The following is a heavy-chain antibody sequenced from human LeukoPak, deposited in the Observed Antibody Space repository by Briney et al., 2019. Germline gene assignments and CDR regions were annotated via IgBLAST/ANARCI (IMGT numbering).Heavy chain of an antibody. J-gene: IGHJ2*01. Sequence: GGSLRLSCAASGFIFSSYAMSWVRQAPGKGLEWVSAISGSGGSTYYADSVKGRFTISRDNSKNTLYLQMNSLRAEDTAVYYCAKRLTTVTYGWYFDLWGRGTLVTVSS. D-gene: IGHD4-17*01. CDR2: ISGSGGST. CDR3: AKRLTTVTYGWYFDL. V-gene: IGHV3-23*01. CDR1: GFIFSSYA.